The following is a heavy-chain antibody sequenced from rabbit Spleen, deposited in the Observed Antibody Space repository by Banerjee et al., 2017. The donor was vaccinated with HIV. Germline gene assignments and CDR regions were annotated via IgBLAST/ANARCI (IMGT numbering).Heavy chain of an antibody. V-gene: IGHV1S40*01. D-gene: IGHD1-1*01. CDR2: IDAGSSGFS. CDR1: EVSFTYSSY. J-gene: IGHJ6*01. Sequence: QSLEESGGDLVKPGASLTLNCTASEVSFTYSSYICLVLQAPGKGLEWIACIDAGSSGFSYFATWAKGRFTISKTSSTTVTLQMTRLTAADTATYFCARDTSSSFSSYGMDLWGPGTLVTVS. CDR3: ARDTSSSFSSYGMDL.